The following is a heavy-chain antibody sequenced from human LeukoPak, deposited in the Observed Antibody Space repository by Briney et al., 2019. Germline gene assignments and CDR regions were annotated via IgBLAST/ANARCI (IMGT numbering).Heavy chain of an antibody. D-gene: IGHD4-17*01. CDR3: ANNMTTVTAFDY. Sequence: GGSLRLSCAASEFTFSDHYMDCVPHAPGKGLEWVDRVRKKANSYTTEYAASVKGRFTISGEESQNSVFLQMNSLKSDDTAVYYCANNMTTVTAFDYWGQGTLVTVSS. V-gene: IGHV3-72*01. CDR1: EFTFSDHY. CDR2: VRKKANSYTT. J-gene: IGHJ4*02.